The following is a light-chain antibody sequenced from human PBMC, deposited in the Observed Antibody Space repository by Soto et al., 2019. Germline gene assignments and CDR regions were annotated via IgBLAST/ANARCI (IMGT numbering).Light chain of an antibody. CDR1: QSISSD. CDR2: EAS. J-gene: IGKJ2*03. CDR3: QRRSSWPSAFS. V-gene: IGKV3-11*01. Sequence: EIVLTQSPATLSLSPGERATLSCRASQSISSDLAWYQHKRGQAPRLIIFEASDRASGMPVRFSCSGSETDFTLTISSLEPEEFAVYCCQRRSSWPSAFSFGRGTKLEIK.